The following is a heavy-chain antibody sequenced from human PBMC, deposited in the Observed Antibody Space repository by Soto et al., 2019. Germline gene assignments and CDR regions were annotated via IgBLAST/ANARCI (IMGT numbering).Heavy chain of an antibody. J-gene: IGHJ6*01. D-gene: IGHD1-1*01. CDR1: GYIFTSYY. CDR3: ASTIQTATTFPLSYYHCLDV. V-gene: IGHV1-46*01. Sequence: ASVKVSCKTSGYIFTSYYIYWVRQAPGQGLEWMGIINPSGGTTTYAQKFQGRVTMTRDTSTSTVYMELSSLRSEDTAVYYCASTIQTATTFPLSYYHCLDVW. CDR2: INPSGGTT.